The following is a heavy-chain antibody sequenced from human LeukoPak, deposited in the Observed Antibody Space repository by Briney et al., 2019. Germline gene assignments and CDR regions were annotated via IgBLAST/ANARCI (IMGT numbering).Heavy chain of an antibody. V-gene: IGHV3-23*01. Sequence: PGGSLRLSCAASGFTLGDYAMSWVRQTPGKGLEWVSVTSGSGRITSHAESVKGRFTISRDNSKNTLYLQMNSLRAEDTAVYYCAKAHSSGYYSLKLFDYWGQGTLVTVSS. CDR3: AKAHSSGYYSLKLFDY. J-gene: IGHJ4*02. CDR2: TSGSGRIT. D-gene: IGHD3-22*01. CDR1: GFTLGDYA.